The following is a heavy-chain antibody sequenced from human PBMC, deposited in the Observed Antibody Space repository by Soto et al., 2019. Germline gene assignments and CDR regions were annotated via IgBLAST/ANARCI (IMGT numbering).Heavy chain of an antibody. V-gene: IGHV4-34*01. J-gene: IGHJ4*02. CDR3: ARGFQSIAAPHFDY. D-gene: IGHD6-6*01. Sequence: AETLSLTCAVYGGSFSGYYWSWIRQPPGKGLEWIGEINHSGSTNYNPSLKSRVTISVDTSKNQFSLKLSSVTAADTAEYYCARGFQSIAAPHFDYWGQGTLVPVSS. CDR2: INHSGST. CDR1: GGSFSGYY.